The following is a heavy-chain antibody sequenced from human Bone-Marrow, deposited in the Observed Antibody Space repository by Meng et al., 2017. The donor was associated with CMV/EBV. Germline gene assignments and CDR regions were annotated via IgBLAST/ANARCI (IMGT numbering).Heavy chain of an antibody. Sequence: GEYLKISCAASGFTFSSYAMSWVRQAPGKGLEWVSAISGSGGSTYYADSVKGRFTISRDNSKNTLYLQMNSLRAEDTAVYYCAKDLTGGYDFWSGYHYYYYGMDVWGQGTTVTVSS. D-gene: IGHD3-3*01. CDR2: ISGSGGST. CDR3: AKDLTGGYDFWSGYHYYYYGMDV. V-gene: IGHV3-23*01. CDR1: GFTFSSYA. J-gene: IGHJ6*02.